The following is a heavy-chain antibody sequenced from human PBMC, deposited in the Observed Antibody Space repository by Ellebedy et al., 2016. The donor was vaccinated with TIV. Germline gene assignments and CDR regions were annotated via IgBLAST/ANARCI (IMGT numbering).Heavy chain of an antibody. CDR2: ISNTGSRT. V-gene: IGHV3-23*01. D-gene: IGHD6-19*01. CDR3: AKGRGGGSDSSAPRYYFDS. J-gene: IGHJ4*02. Sequence: PGGSLRLSCAASGFTFSSYSMNWVRQAPGKGLEWVSTISNTGSRTYYADSVEGRFIISRDNSKKTLYLQMNSLRAEDTAVYYCAKGRGGGSDSSAPRYYFDSWGLGTLVTVSS. CDR1: GFTFSSYS.